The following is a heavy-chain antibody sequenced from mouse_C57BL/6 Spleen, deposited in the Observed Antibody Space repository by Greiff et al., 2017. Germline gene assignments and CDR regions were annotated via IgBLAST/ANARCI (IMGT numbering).Heavy chain of an antibody. CDR3: ARTTTVVARAMDY. V-gene: IGHV2-9-1*01. CDR2: IWTGGGS. CDR1: GFSLTSYA. J-gene: IGHJ4*01. D-gene: IGHD1-1*01. Sequence: QVQLKESGPGLVAPSQSLSITCTVSGFSLTSYAISWVRQPPGKGLEWLGVIWTGGGSNYNSALNSRLSISKDNSKSQVFLKMNSLQTDDTARYYCARTTTVVARAMDYWGQGTSVTVSS.